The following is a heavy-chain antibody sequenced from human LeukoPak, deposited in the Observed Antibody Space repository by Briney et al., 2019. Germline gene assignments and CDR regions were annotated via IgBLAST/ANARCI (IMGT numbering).Heavy chain of an antibody. D-gene: IGHD6-6*01. CDR3: ARGISIAARPRIGY. CDR1: GFTFSSYA. V-gene: IGHV3-30-3*01. CDR2: ISYDGSNK. J-gene: IGHJ4*02. Sequence: GGSLRLSCAASGFTFSSYAMHWVRQAPGKGLEWVAVISYDGSNKYYADSVKGRFTISRDNSKNTLYLQMNSLRAEDTAVYYCARGISIAARPRIGYWGQGTLVTVSS.